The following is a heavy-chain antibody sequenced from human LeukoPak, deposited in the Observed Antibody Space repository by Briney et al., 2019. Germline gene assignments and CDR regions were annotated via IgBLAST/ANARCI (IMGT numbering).Heavy chain of an antibody. CDR3: ARGLGDYDAFAV. Sequence: GGSLRLSCSVSGFTFSSYSMNWVRQAPGKGLQWVSSISGGGSYIFYADSVEGRFSVSRDNAKNSVFLQMNSLRAEDTAVYYPARGLGDYDAFAVWGHATTVTAAS. D-gene: IGHD4-17*01. J-gene: IGHJ3*01. V-gene: IGHV3-21*01. CDR1: GFTFSSYS. CDR2: ISGGGSYI.